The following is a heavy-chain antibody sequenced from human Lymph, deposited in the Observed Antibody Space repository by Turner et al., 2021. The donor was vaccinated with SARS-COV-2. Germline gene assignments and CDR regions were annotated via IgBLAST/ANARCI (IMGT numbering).Heavy chain of an antibody. V-gene: IGHV3-30-3*01. CDR2: ISFDGNNK. CDR1: GFPFSSYA. Sequence: QVQLVESGGGVVEPGRFLRLSCASSGFPFSSYAMHWGRQAPGKGLEWVAVISFDGNNKYYTDSVKGRFTISRDNSKNTLYLQLNSLRPEDTAVYYCARGDYYGSGTYPGKTFDYWGQGTLVTVSS. CDR3: ARGDYYGSGTYPGKTFDY. D-gene: IGHD3-10*01. J-gene: IGHJ4*02.